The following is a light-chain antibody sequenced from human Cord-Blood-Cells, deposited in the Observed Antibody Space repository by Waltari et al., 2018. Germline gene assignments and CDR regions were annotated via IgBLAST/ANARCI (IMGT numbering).Light chain of an antibody. J-gene: IGKJ2*01. V-gene: IGKV1-5*01. CDR1: QSISSW. CDR3: QQYNSYSRT. Sequence: DIQMTQSPSTLSASVGDRVTITCRASQSISSWLAWYQQKPGKAPKLLIYDASSLESGVPSRFSGSGSGTEFTLTISSLQPDDFATYYCQQYNSYSRTFGRGTKLEIK. CDR2: DAS.